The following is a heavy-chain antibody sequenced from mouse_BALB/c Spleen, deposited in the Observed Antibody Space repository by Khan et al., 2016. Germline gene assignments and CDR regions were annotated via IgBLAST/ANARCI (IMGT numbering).Heavy chain of an antibody. J-gene: IGHJ4*01. Sequence: EVELVESGGGLVQPGGSRKLSCAAAGFNFSSFGMHWVRQAPEKGLEWVAYISSGSNTIYYADTVKGRFTISRDNPKKTLFLQMTSLRSEDTAMYYCERRIGTRDYYGMDYWGQGTSVTVSS. CDR2: ISSGSNTI. V-gene: IGHV5-17*02. D-gene: IGHD2-5*01. CDR1: GFNFSSFG. CDR3: ERRIGTRDYYGMDY.